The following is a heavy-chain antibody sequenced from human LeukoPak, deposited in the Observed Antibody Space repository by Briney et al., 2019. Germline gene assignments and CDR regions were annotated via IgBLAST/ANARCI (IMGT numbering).Heavy chain of an antibody. V-gene: IGHV3-33*01. D-gene: IGHD6-13*01. J-gene: IGHJ3*02. CDR2: IWYDGSDK. Sequence: GGSLRLSCAASGFTFSSYGMHWVRQAPGKGLEWVAVIWYDGSDKYYADSVKGRFTISRDNSKNTLYLQMNFLRAEDTAVYYCAGDHTTTWYRGNAFDMWGQGTLVTVSS. CDR1: GFTFSSYG. CDR3: AGDHTTTWYRGNAFDM.